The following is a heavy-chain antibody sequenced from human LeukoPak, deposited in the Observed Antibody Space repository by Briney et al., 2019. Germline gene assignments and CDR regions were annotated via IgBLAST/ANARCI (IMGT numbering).Heavy chain of an antibody. J-gene: IGHJ4*02. Sequence: PETLSLTCTVSGGSMNRYHWTWIRQSPGKGPELIGHIHYTGTTTYSPSLKSRVTISLDTSKNQFSLKLSSVTAADTAVYYCARLSADCSDTSFYVDRWGRGTLVTVSS. CDR3: ARLSADCSDTSFYVDR. CDR2: IHYTGTT. V-gene: IGHV4-59*08. CDR1: GGSMNRYH. D-gene: IGHD2-2*01.